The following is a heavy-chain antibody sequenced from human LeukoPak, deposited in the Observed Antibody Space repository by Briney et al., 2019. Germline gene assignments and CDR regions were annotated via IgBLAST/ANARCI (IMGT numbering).Heavy chain of an antibody. CDR3: ARDKVTY. V-gene: IGHV3-7*01. CDR2: INMDGSEK. Sequence: PGGSLRLSCAASGFTFCNYWMSWVRQAPGKGPEWVAHINMDGSEKYYVDSVKGRFTISRDNAKNSLYLQMNSLKVEDTADYYCARDKVTYWGPGTLVTVSS. CDR1: GFTFCNYW. J-gene: IGHJ4*02.